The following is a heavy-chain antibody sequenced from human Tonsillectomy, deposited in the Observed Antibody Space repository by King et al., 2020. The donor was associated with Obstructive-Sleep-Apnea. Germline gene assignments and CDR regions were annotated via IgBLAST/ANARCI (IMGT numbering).Heavy chain of an antibody. CDR3: AKAPSYAISTGGFDP. D-gene: IGHD2-2*01. CDR2: ISYDGSNK. Sequence: QLVQSGGGVVQPGRSLRLSCAASGFTFSSYGMHWVRQAPGKGLEWVAVISYDGSNKYYADSVQGRFTISRDNSKNTLYLQMNSLRAEDTAVDYCAKAPSYAISTGGFDPWGQGTLVTVSS. V-gene: IGHV3-30*18. CDR1: GFTFSSYG. J-gene: IGHJ5*02.